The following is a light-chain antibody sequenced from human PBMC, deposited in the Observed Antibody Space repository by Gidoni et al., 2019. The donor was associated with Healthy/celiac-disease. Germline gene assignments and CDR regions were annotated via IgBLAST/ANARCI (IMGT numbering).Light chain of an antibody. J-gene: IGKJ3*01. Sequence: IVLTQSPGTLSLSPGERATLSCRSSQSVSSSYVAWYQQKPGQAPRLLIYCASSRATGIPDRCIGSGCGTDFTLTISRLEPEDFAVYYCQQYGSSPRFTFGPGTKVDIK. CDR1: QSVSSSY. V-gene: IGKV3-20*01. CDR3: QQYGSSPRFT. CDR2: CAS.